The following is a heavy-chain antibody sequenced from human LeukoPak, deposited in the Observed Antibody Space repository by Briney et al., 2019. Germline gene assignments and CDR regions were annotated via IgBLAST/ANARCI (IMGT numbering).Heavy chain of an antibody. CDR1: GFTFSSYE. J-gene: IGHJ4*02. CDR2: ISSSGSTI. Sequence: PGGSLRLSCAASGFTFSSYEMTWVRQAPGKGLEWVSYISSSGSTIYYADSVKGRFTISRDNAKNSLYLQMNSLRAEDTAVYYCATFPRVLYYFDYWGQGTLVTVSS. V-gene: IGHV3-48*03. CDR3: ATFPRVLYYFDY.